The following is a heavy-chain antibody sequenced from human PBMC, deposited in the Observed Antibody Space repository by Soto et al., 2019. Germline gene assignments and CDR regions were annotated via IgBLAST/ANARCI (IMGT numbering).Heavy chain of an antibody. V-gene: IGHV1-18*01. CDR3: ARDQRRNFDY. Sequence: QIRLVQSGAEMKMHGASVKVSCKPSGYTFTTNGISWVRQAPGQGLEWMGWISTSKGNTNYAQKFQGRVTMTTDRSTGTAYMELRSLTFDDTAVYYCARDQRRNFDYWGQGTLVTVSS. CDR1: GYTFTTNG. CDR2: ISTSKGNT. D-gene: IGHD3-10*01. J-gene: IGHJ4*02.